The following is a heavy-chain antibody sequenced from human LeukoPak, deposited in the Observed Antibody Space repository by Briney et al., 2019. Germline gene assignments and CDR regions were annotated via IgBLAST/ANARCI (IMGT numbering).Heavy chain of an antibody. V-gene: IGHV4-59*01. CDR1: GGSISSYY. J-gene: IGHJ4*02. CDR2: IYYSGST. D-gene: IGHD4-23*01. CDR3: ARVRRWDIHGGYYFDY. Sequence: PSETLSLTRTVSGGSISSYYWSWIRQPPGKGLEWIGYIYYSGSTNYNPSLKSRVTISVDTSKNQFSLKLSSVTAADTAVYYCARVRRWDIHGGYYFDYWGQGTLVIVSS.